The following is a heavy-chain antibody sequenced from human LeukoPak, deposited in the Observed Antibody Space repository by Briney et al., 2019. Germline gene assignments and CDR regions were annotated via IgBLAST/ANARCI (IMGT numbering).Heavy chain of an antibody. CDR3: ARDYVSGSFGP. CDR2: FSRGDTYI. V-gene: IGHV3-21*06. D-gene: IGHD3-10*01. Sequence: GSLRLSCAASGFTFSNYNMNWVRQAPGKGLEWVSSFSRGDTYIHYADSVKGRFTISRDNAKNTVYLQMNSLRAEDTAVYYCARDYVSGSFGPWGQGTLVTVSS. J-gene: IGHJ5*02. CDR1: GFTFSNYN.